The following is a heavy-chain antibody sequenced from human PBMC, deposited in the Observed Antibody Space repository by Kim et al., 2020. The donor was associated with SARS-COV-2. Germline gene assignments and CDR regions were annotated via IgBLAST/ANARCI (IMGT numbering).Heavy chain of an antibody. CDR3: ARTRVGPTTWAFDY. J-gene: IGHJ4*02. CDR1: GFSLSTIEMC. CDR2: IDWDDDE. Sequence: SGPTLVNPTQTLTLTCTFSGFSLSTIEMCVSWIRQPPGKALEWLARIDWDDDEYYSTSLKTRLTVSKDTSKNQVLLTMTNMDPVDTATYYCARTRVGPTTWAFDYWGQGTLVTVSS. D-gene: IGHD1-26*01. V-gene: IGHV2-70*11.